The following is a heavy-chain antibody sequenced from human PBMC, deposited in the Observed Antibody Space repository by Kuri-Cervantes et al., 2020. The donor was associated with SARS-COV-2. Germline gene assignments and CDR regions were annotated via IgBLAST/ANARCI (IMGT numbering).Heavy chain of an antibody. CDR1: GFSFSSYG. D-gene: IGHD1-26*01. Sequence: GESLKISCAASGFSFSSYGMSWVRQAPGKGLEWVAVISYDGSNKYYADSVKGRFTISRDNSKNTLYLQMNSLRAEDTAVYYCADWELLQLWGQGTLVTVSS. CDR2: ISYDGSNK. CDR3: ADWELLQL. J-gene: IGHJ4*02. V-gene: IGHV3-30*03.